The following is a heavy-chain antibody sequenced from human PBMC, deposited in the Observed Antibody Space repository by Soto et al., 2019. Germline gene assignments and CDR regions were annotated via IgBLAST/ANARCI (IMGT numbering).Heavy chain of an antibody. J-gene: IGHJ4*02. CDR3: AKDAVRAFDY. CDR2: ISISGGNL. CDR1: GFTFSSYA. Sequence: EVQLLESGGGLVQPGGSLRLSCAASGFTFSSYAMNWVRQAPGKGLEWVATISISGGNLYVADSVRGHFTISRDNSKNSLYLQMNSLRAEDTAVYYCAKDAVRAFDYWGQGTLVIVSS. V-gene: IGHV3-23*01. D-gene: IGHD3-16*02.